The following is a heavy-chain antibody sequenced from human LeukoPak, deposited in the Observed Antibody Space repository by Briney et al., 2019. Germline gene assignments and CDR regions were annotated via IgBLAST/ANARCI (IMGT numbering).Heavy chain of an antibody. CDR3: AKDPYGSGSSVPDH. CDR1: GFTFSSYA. Sequence: GGSLRLSCAASGFTFSSYAMTWVRQAPGKGLEWVSVISGSDGSTYYADSVKGRFTISRDNSKSTLYLQMTSLRAEDTAIYYCAKDPYGSGSSVPDHWGQGTLVTVSS. D-gene: IGHD3-10*01. CDR2: ISGSDGST. V-gene: IGHV3-23*01. J-gene: IGHJ4*02.